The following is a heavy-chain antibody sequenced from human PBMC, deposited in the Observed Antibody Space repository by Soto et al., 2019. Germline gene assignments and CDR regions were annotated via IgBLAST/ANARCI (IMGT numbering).Heavy chain of an antibody. D-gene: IGHD6-6*01. Sequence: GASVKLSCKACGYTFTSYAMHWGRHAPGQRLEWMGWINAGNGNTKYSQKFQGRVTITRDTSASTAYMELSSLRSEDTAVYYCASRARGVLTDDAFDIWGQGTMVTVSS. CDR2: INAGNGNT. J-gene: IGHJ3*02. V-gene: IGHV1-3*01. CDR1: GYTFTSYA. CDR3: ASRARGVLTDDAFDI.